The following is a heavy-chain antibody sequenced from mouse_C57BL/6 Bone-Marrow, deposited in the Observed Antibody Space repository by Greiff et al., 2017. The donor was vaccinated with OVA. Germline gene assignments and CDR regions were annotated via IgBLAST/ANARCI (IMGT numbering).Heavy chain of an antibody. CDR3: ASYYGSRYWYFDV. Sequence: EVKLMESGGGLVKPGGSLKLSCAASGFTFSDYGMHWVRQAPEKGLEWVAYISSGSSTIYYADTVKGRFTISRDNAKNTLFLQMTSLRSEDTAMYYCASYYGSRYWYFDVWGTGTTVTVSS. CDR1: GFTFSDYG. CDR2: ISSGSSTI. V-gene: IGHV5-17*01. J-gene: IGHJ1*03. D-gene: IGHD1-1*01.